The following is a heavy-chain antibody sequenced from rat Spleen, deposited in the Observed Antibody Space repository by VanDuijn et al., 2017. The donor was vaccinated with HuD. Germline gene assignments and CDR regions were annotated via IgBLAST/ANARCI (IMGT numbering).Heavy chain of an antibody. CDR2: ISYEGSST. Sequence: EVQLVESDGGLVQPGRSLKLSCAASGFTFSDYYMAWVRQAPTKGLEWVATISYEGSSTYYGDSVKGRFTISRDNAKNTLYLQMNSLRSEDTATYYCARAGYLRDWYFDFWGPGTMVTVSS. CDR1: GFTFSDYY. J-gene: IGHJ1*01. D-gene: IGHD2-2*01. CDR3: ARAGYLRDWYFDF. V-gene: IGHV5-22*01.